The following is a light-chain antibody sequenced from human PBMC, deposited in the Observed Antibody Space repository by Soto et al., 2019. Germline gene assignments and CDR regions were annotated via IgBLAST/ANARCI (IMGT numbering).Light chain of an antibody. Sequence: EIVMTQSPSSRSVSPGKGVTLSCRAGQGVTTNFAWYQRKSGQSPRLRIDDVSTRATGVPARFSGTGSETDFTLAISGLQSEDSAVEFCQQYKNWPFSFGQGTRLEIK. CDR3: QQYKNWPFS. J-gene: IGKJ5*01. CDR2: DVS. V-gene: IGKV3D-15*01. CDR1: QGVTTN.